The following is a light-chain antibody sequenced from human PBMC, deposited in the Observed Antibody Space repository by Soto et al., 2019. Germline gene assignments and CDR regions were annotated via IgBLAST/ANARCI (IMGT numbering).Light chain of an antibody. J-gene: IGLJ2*01. CDR1: KLGDKY. V-gene: IGLV3-1*01. Sequence: SYELTQPPSVSVSPGQTASITCSGDKLGDKYACWYQQKPGQSPVLVIYQDMKRPSGIPERFSGSTSGNTATLTISETQAMDAADYYCQTWGSSTAPVVFGGGTKVTVL. CDR3: QTWGSSTAPVV. CDR2: QDM.